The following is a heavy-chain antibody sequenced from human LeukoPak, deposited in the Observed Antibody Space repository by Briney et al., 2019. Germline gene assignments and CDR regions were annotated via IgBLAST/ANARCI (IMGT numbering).Heavy chain of an antibody. J-gene: IGHJ6*02. V-gene: IGHV1-2*04. CDR3: ARVIRDGSWTLDYYGMDV. CDR1: GYTFTGYY. D-gene: IGHD6-13*01. CDR2: INPNSGGT. Sequence: ASVKVSCKASGYTFTGYYMHWVRQAPGQGLEWMGWINPNSGGTNYAQKFQGWVTMTRDTSISTAYMELSRLRSDDTAVYYCARVIRDGSWTLDYYGMDVWGQGTTVTVSS.